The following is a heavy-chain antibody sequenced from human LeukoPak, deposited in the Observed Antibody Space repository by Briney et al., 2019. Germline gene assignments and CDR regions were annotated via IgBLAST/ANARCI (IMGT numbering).Heavy chain of an antibody. Sequence: ASVKVSCKASGGTFSSYAISWVRQATGQGLEWMGWMNPNSGNTGYAQKFQGRVTMTRNTSISTVYMELSSLRSEDTAVYYCARDRYDFWSGQPRRTDAFDIWGQGTMVTVSS. D-gene: IGHD3-3*01. CDR2: MNPNSGNT. CDR3: ARDRYDFWSGQPRRTDAFDI. V-gene: IGHV1-8*02. J-gene: IGHJ3*02. CDR1: GGTFSSYA.